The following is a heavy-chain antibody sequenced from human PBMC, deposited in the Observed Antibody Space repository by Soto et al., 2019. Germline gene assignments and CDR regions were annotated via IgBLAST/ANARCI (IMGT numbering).Heavy chain of an antibody. Sequence: EVQLLESGGGLVQPGGSLRLTCVGSGFTFRNQDMRWVRQAPGKGLEWVSGISGRGGVTYYADSVKGRFTISRDNSKNTLYLQMNNLRANDTAVYDCAKDRQFRSYYESAGHYNDWGQGTLVTVSS. CDR2: ISGRGGVT. D-gene: IGHD3-22*01. CDR1: GFTFRNQD. V-gene: IGHV3-23*01. CDR3: AKDRQFRSYYESAGHYND. J-gene: IGHJ4*02.